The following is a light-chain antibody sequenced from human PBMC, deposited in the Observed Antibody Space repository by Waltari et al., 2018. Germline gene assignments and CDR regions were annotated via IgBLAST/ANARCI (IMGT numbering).Light chain of an antibody. CDR1: QSISSW. J-gene: IGKJ2*01. CDR3: QQYNSYSSVT. CDR2: KAS. V-gene: IGKV1-5*03. Sequence: DIQMTQSPSTLSASVGDRVTITCRASQSISSWLAWYQLKPGKAPKLLIYKASSLESGVPSRFSGSGSGTEFTLTISSLQPDDFATYYCQQYNSYSSVTFGQGTKLEIK.